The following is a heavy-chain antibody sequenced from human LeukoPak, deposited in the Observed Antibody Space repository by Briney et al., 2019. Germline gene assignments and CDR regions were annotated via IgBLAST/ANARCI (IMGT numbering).Heavy chain of an antibody. Sequence: WETLSLTCGVSSDFFSGYYWGWIRRPPAKGLEWIGDINDSGTTKYNPTLESRVTVSIDTSKNQFSLKVKSVTAADTGVYYCARLPLGAFEEVLNFDCWGQGALVTVSS. CDR1: SDFFSGYY. CDR2: INDSGTT. J-gene: IGHJ4*02. CDR3: ARLPLGAFEEVLNFDC. D-gene: IGHD3-10*01. V-gene: IGHV4-34*01.